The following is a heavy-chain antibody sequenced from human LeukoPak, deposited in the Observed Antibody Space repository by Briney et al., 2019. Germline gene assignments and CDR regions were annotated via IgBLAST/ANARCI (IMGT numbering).Heavy chain of an antibody. CDR1: GFSFSDYA. V-gene: IGHV3-23*01. Sequence: QPGGSLRLSCAASGFSFSDYAMTWVRQAPGKGLEWVSAISTSGDKKYYADSVKGRFTISRDNSKNTLYLQMNSLRAEDTAVYYCARGAHKRDDYGGFFDYWGQGTLVTVSS. CDR3: ARGAHKRDDYGGFFDY. CDR2: ISTSGDKK. D-gene: IGHD4-23*01. J-gene: IGHJ4*02.